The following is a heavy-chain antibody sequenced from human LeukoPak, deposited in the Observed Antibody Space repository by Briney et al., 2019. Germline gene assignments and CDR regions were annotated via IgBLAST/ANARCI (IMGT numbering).Heavy chain of an antibody. D-gene: IGHD2-8*01. CDR1: GGSFIGYY. J-gene: IGHJ6*03. CDR3: ARGQVYATYYYYYMDV. V-gene: IGHV4-34*01. CDR2: INHSGST. Sequence: SETLSLTCAVYGGSFIGYYWSWIRQPPGKGLEWIGEINHSGSTNYNPSLKSRVTISVDTSKNQFSLKLSSVTAADTAVYYCARGQVYATYYYYYMDVWGKGTTVTVSS.